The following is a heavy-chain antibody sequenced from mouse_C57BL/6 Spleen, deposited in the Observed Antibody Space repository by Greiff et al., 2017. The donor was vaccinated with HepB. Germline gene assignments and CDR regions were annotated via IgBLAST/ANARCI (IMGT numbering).Heavy chain of an antibody. CDR1: GYTFTSSW. J-gene: IGHJ4*01. D-gene: IGHD5-1-1*01. CDR3: ARIPRNYAMEY. CDR2: IYPGSGGT. Sequence: QVQLQHPGPELVKPGASVKISCKASGYTFTSSWITWVKQRPGKGLEWIGGIYPGSGGTNYNEKFKGKATLTVDTSSSTAYMQLSSLTSEDSAVYYCARIPRNYAMEYWGQGTSVTVSS. V-gene: IGHV1-55*01.